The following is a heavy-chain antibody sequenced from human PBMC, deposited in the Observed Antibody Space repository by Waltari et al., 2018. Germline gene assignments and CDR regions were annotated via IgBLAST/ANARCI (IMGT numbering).Heavy chain of an antibody. CDR2: INSDGSGT. CDR1: GFTFIRYW. Sequence: EVQLVESGGGLVQPGGSLRLSCAASGFTFIRYWMHWVRQAPGKGLVWVSRINSDGSGTIYADSVKGRFTISRDNAKNTLYLQLNSLRVEDTAVYYCTSTPLAGYWGQGSLVTVSS. J-gene: IGHJ4*02. D-gene: IGHD3-16*01. V-gene: IGHV3-74*01. CDR3: TSTPLAGY.